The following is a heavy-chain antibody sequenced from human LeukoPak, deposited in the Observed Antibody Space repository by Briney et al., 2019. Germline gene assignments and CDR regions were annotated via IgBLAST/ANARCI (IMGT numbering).Heavy chain of an antibody. CDR2: ITGSGGST. CDR1: GFTFSSYA. J-gene: IGHJ4*02. CDR3: AKRVSGWYQIDY. V-gene: IGHV3-23*01. Sequence: PGGSLRLSCAASGFTFSSYAMHWVRQAPGKGLEWVSAITGSGGSTFYADSVRGRFTISRDNSKNTLDLQMNSLRVEDTAVYYCAKRVSGWYQIDYWGQGTLVTVSS. D-gene: IGHD6-19*01.